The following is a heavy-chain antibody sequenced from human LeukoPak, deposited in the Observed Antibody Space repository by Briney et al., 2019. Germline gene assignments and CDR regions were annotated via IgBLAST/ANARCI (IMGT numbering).Heavy chain of an antibody. J-gene: IGHJ4*02. Sequence: GGSLRLSCAASGLTVSSNYMSWVRQAPGKGLEWVSVIYSGDSTAYADSVKGRFTISRDNSKNTLYLQLNSLRVEDTAVLYCARDPGGAKFDYWGQGTLVTVSS. D-gene: IGHD4/OR15-4a*01. CDR1: GLTVSSNY. V-gene: IGHV3-53*01. CDR3: ARDPGGAKFDY. CDR2: IYSGDST.